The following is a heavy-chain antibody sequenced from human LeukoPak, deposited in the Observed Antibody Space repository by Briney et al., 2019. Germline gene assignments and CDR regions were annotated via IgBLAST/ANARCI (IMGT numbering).Heavy chain of an antibody. CDR1: GGTFSSYA. Sequence: HRASVKVSCKASGGTFSSYAISWVRQAPGQGLEWMGGIIPIFGTANYAQKFQGRVTITTDESTSTAYMELSSPRSEDTAVYYCAINYGDYRSWFDPWGQGTLVTVSS. J-gene: IGHJ5*02. D-gene: IGHD4-17*01. V-gene: IGHV1-69*05. CDR2: IIPIFGTA. CDR3: AINYGDYRSWFDP.